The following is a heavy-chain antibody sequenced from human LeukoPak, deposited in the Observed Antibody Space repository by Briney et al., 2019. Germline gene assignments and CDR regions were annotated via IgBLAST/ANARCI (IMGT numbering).Heavy chain of an antibody. CDR1: GYRFTDYY. CDR2: INPDTDFT. D-gene: IGHD3-16*01. Sequence: ASVKVSCKTSGYRFTDYYIHWVRQAPGQGLEWMGWINPDTDFTNYAPKFRGRVIMTRDTSISTAYMEVRRLTFDDTAIYYCAPTSEAYTSNWSVWGQGTLVTVSP. J-gene: IGHJ4*02. V-gene: IGHV1-2*02. CDR3: APTSEAYTSNWSV.